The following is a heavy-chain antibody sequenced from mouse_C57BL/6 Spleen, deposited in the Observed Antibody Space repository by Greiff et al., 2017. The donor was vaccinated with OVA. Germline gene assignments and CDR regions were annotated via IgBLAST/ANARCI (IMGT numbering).Heavy chain of an antibody. Sequence: EVKVVESGPGMVKPSQSLSLTCTVTGYSITSGYDWHWIRHFPGNKLEWMGYISYSGSTNYNPSLKSRISITHDTSKNHFFLKLNSVTTEDTATYYCAREGITGDFDYWGQGTTLTVSS. CDR3: AREGITGDFDY. D-gene: IGHD2-4*01. V-gene: IGHV3-1*01. J-gene: IGHJ2*01. CDR2: ISYSGST. CDR1: GYSITSGYD.